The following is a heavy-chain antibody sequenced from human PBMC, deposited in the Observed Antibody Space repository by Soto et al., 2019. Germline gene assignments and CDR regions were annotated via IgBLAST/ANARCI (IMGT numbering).Heavy chain of an antibody. J-gene: IGHJ4*02. CDR3: ARGREIFGAVTPFEY. CDR2: INHTGSI. D-gene: IGHD3-3*01. Sequence: WTWIRQPPGKGLEWIGEINHTGSIKYNPSLKSRVTISLDTSKNQFSLSLRSVTAADTAVYYCARGREIFGAVTPFEYWGQGTQVAVSS. V-gene: IGHV4-34*01.